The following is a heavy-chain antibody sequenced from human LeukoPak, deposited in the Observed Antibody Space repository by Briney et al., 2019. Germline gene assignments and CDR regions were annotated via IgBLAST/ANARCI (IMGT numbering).Heavy chain of an antibody. CDR2: IYPGDSDT. CDR1: GYSFTSYW. Sequence: GESLKISCKGSGYSFTSYWIGWVRQMPGKGLEWMGIIYPGDSDTRYSPSFQGQVTISADKSISTAYLQWSSLKASDTAMYHCARHSSIVGATKDYFDYWGQGTLVTVSS. V-gene: IGHV5-51*01. D-gene: IGHD1-26*01. CDR3: ARHSSIVGATKDYFDY. J-gene: IGHJ4*02.